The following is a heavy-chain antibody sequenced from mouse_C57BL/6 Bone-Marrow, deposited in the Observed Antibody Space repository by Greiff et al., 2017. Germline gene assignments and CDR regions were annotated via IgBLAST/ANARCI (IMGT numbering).Heavy chain of an antibody. CDR3: ARRRLVLLYAMDY. Sequence: QVQLQQPGAELVKPGASVKMSCKASGYTFTSYWITWVKQRPGQGLEWIGDIYPGSGSTNYNEKFKSKATLTVDTSSSTAYMQLSSLTSEASAVYYWARRRLVLLYAMDYWGQGTSVTVSS. D-gene: IGHD2-10*02. CDR2: IYPGSGST. V-gene: IGHV1-55*01. CDR1: GYTFTSYW. J-gene: IGHJ4*01.